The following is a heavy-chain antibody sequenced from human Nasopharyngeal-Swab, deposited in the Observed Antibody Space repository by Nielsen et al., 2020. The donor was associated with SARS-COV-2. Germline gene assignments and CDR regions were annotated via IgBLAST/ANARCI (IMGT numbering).Heavy chain of an antibody. J-gene: IGHJ4*02. CDR2: ISGSGDISGSGGST. Sequence: GSLRLSCVASGYSFRTYGMSWVRQAPGKGPEWVAAISGSGDISGSGGSTYYADPVKGRFTISRDNSKNTVSLQMNSLRADDTAVYYCAKDLRGPYFFWGQGTLVTVSS. CDR1: GYSFRTYG. V-gene: IGHV3-23*01. CDR3: AKDLRGPYFF. D-gene: IGHD2/OR15-2a*01.